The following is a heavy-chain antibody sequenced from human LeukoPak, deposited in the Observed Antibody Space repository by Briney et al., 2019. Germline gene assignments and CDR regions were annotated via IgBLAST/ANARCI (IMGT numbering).Heavy chain of an antibody. Sequence: GGSLRLSCAASGFSFDKYAMFWVRQAPGKGLVWVSRINSDGSSTSYADSVKGRFTISRDNAKNSLYLQMNSLRAEDTAEYYCGSVGGSGSVYLDNSGYSYFDYWGKEPLVTVSS. CDR2: INSDGSST. D-gene: IGHD3-22*01. J-gene: IGHJ4*02. CDR3: GSVGGSGSVYLDNSGYSYFDY. V-gene: IGHV3-74*01. CDR1: GFSFDKYA.